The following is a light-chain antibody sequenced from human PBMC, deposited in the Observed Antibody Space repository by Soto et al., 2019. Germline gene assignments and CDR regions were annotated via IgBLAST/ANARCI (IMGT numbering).Light chain of an antibody. CDR2: EVS. Sequence: QSALTQPPSASGSPGQSVTISCTGTSSDVGGYNYVTWYQQHPGKAPKVMIYEVSKRPSGVPDRFSGSKSGNTASLTVSGLQAEDEADYYCSSYAGSNNSVFGGGTKLTVL. CDR3: SSYAGSNNSV. J-gene: IGLJ2*01. CDR1: SSDVGGYNY. V-gene: IGLV2-8*01.